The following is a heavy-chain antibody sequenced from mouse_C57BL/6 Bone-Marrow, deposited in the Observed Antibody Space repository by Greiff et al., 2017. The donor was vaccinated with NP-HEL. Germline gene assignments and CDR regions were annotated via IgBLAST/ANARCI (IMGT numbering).Heavy chain of an antibody. CDR1: GFTFSDYY. V-gene: IGHV5-16*01. D-gene: IGHD2-2*01. J-gene: IGHJ2*01. CDR3: ARERDGYDETLDY. Sequence: EVKVVESEGGLVQPGSSMKLSCTASGFTFSDYYMAWVRQVPEKGLEWVANINYDGSSTYYLDSLKSRFIISRDNAKNILYLQMSSLKSEDTATYYCARERDGYDETLDYWGQGTTLTVSS. CDR2: INYDGSST.